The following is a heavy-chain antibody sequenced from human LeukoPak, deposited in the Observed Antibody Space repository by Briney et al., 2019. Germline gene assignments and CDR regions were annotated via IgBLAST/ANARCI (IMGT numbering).Heavy chain of an antibody. Sequence: GGSLRLSCAASGFTFSSYAMSWVRQAPGKGLEWVSTISGSGGSTYYADSVKGRFTISRDNSKNTLYLQMNSLRAEDTAVYYCAKRYLAVWFGELSHWGQGTLVTVSS. CDR1: GFTFSSYA. CDR2: ISGSGGST. D-gene: IGHD3-10*01. V-gene: IGHV3-23*01. CDR3: AKRYLAVWFGELSH. J-gene: IGHJ1*01.